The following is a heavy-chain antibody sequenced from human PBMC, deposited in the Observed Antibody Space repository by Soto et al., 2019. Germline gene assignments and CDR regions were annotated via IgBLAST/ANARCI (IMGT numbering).Heavy chain of an antibody. J-gene: IGHJ4*02. CDR2: IWYDGSNK. D-gene: IGHD1-26*01. CDR3: AIVCPSSGSIDY. CDR1: GFTFSSYG. Sequence: HVQLVESGGVVVQPGRSLRLSCAASGFTFSSYGLHWVRQAPGKGLEWVAVIWYDGSNKYYADSVKGRFTISRDNSKNTLYLQMNSLRDEDTAVYYCAIVCPSSGSIDYWGQGTLVTVSS. V-gene: IGHV3-33*01.